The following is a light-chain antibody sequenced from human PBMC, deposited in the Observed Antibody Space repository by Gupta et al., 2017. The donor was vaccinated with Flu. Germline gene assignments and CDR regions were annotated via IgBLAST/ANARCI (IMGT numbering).Light chain of an antibody. Sequence: QSLLTQPPSSSGTPGQRVTISCSGSNSNIGRNTLSWYQQLPGAAPKLIIQNDNQRPSGVPVRFSGSKAGTSASLTISGLQSEDEGDFYCATWDDSLNGPVFGGGTRWTVL. V-gene: IGLV1-44*01. CDR1: NSNIGRNT. J-gene: IGLJ3*02. CDR3: ATWDDSLNGPV. CDR2: NDN.